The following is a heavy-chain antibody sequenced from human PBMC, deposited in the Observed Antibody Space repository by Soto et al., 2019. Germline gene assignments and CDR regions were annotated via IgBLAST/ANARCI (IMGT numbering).Heavy chain of an antibody. Sequence: QVQLVQSGAEVKKPGSSVKVSCKASGGTFSSYAISWVRQAPGQGLEWMGGIIPIFGTANYAQKFQGRVTITADESTSTAYMELSSLRSEYTAVYYCAGGPHVDTAIEVGGWFDPWGQGTLVTVSS. V-gene: IGHV1-69*01. CDR2: IIPIFGTA. CDR3: AGGPHVDTAIEVGGWFDP. CDR1: GGTFSSYA. J-gene: IGHJ5*02. D-gene: IGHD5-18*01.